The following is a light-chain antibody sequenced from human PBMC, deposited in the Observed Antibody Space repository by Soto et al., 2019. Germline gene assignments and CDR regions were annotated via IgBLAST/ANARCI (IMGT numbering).Light chain of an antibody. CDR3: QSYDSSLSGRVV. CDR1: SSNIGAGYD. CDR2: GNS. Sequence: QLVLTQPPSVSGAPGQRVTISCTGSSSNIGAGYDVHWYQQLPGTAPKLLIYGNSNRPSGVPDRFSGSKSDTSASLAITGLQAEDEADYYCQSYDSSLSGRVVFGGGTKLTVL. J-gene: IGLJ2*01. V-gene: IGLV1-40*01.